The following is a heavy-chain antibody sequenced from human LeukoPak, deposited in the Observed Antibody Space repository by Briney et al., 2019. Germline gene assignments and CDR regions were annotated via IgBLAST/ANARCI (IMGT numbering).Heavy chain of an antibody. CDR3: ARAPQLERPDFDY. CDR1: GYTFTGYY. CDR2: INPNSGGT. Sequence: ASVKVSCKASGYTFTGYYMHWVRQPPEQGLERMGWINPNSGGTNYAQKFQGRVTMTRDTSISTAYMELSRLRSDDTAVYYCARAPQLERPDFDYWGQGTLVTVSS. V-gene: IGHV1-2*02. J-gene: IGHJ4*02. D-gene: IGHD1-1*01.